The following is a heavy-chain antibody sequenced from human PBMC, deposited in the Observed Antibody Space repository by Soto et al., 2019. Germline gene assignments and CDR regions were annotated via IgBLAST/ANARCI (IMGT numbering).Heavy chain of an antibody. D-gene: IGHD3-3*01. Sequence: QVQLVQSGAEVKKPGASVKVSCKASGYTFTSYAMHWVRQAPGQRLEWMGWINAGNGNTKYSQKFQGRVTITRDTSASTGYMELSSLRSEDTAVYYCARLVGYYAPLDVWGQGTTVTVSS. CDR3: ARLVGYYAPLDV. V-gene: IGHV1-3*01. J-gene: IGHJ6*02. CDR1: GYTFTSYA. CDR2: INAGNGNT.